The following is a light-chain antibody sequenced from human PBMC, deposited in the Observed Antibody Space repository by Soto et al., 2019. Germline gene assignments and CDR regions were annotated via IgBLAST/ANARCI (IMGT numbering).Light chain of an antibody. CDR3: QQRSYWPPFT. Sequence: EIVLTQSPATLSLSPGERATLSCRASQSVSDYLAWYQQKPGQAPRLLIYDASNRATGIPARFSGSGSGTDFTLTISSLEPEDFAVYYCQQRSYWPPFTFGQGTKLEIK. J-gene: IGKJ2*01. CDR1: QSVSDY. CDR2: DAS. V-gene: IGKV3-11*01.